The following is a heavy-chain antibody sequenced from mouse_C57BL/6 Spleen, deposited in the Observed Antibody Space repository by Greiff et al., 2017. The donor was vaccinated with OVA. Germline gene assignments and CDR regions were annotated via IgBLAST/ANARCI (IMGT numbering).Heavy chain of an antibody. Sequence: EVKLMESGGGLVKPGGSLKLSCAASGFTFSDYGMHWVRQAPEKGLEWVAYISSGSSTIYYADTVKGRFTISRDNAKNTLFLQMTSLRSEDTAMYYCARNRYYGSSSYYARDYWGQGTSVTVSS. CDR2: ISSGSSTI. CDR3: ARNRYYGSSSYYARDY. D-gene: IGHD1-1*01. J-gene: IGHJ4*01. CDR1: GFTFSDYG. V-gene: IGHV5-17*01.